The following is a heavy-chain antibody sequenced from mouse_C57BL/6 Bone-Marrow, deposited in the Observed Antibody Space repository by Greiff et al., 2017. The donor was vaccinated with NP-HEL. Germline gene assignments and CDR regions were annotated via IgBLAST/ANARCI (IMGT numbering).Heavy chain of an antibody. J-gene: IGHJ4*01. CDR2: ISSGSSTI. D-gene: IGHD2-3*01. Sequence: DVHLVESGGGLVKPGGSLKLSCAASGFTFSDYGMHWVRQAPEKGLEWVAYISSGSSTIYYADTVKGRFTISRDNAKNTLFLQMTSLRSEDTAMYYCARVYDYYAMDYWGQGTSVTVSS. CDR3: ARVYDYYAMDY. V-gene: IGHV5-17*01. CDR1: GFTFSDYG.